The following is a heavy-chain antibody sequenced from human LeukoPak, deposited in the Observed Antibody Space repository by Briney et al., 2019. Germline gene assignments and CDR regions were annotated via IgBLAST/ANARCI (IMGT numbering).Heavy chain of an antibody. D-gene: IGHD3-10*01. J-gene: IGHJ4*02. CDR2: IHYSGTT. Sequence: SQTLSLTCTVSGDSINNYYWSWIRQPPAKGLEWIGYIHYSGTTKYNPSLKSRVIISLDTSKKQFSLKLSSVTAADTAVYYCARVRYYGSGLSSYFDYWGQGTLVTVSS. CDR1: GDSINNYY. V-gene: IGHV4-59*01. CDR3: ARVRYYGSGLSSYFDY.